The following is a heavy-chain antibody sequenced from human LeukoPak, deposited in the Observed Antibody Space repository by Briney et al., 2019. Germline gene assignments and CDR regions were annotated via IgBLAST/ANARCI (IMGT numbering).Heavy chain of an antibody. CDR2: ISAYNGNT. V-gene: IGHV1-18*01. D-gene: IGHD6-6*01. Sequence: AASVKVSCKASGYTFTSYGISWVRQAPGQGLEWMGWISAYNGNTNYAQKLQGRVTMTTDTSTSTAYMELRSLRSDDTAVYYCARDSPEIYSSSPFDYWGQGTLVTVSS. CDR3: ARDSPEIYSSSPFDY. J-gene: IGHJ4*02. CDR1: GYTFTSYG.